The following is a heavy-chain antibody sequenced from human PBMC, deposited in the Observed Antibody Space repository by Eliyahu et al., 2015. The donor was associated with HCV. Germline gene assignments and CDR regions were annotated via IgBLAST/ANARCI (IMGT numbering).Heavy chain of an antibody. Sequence: QVQVVESGGGVVQPGRSLXLSCAASGFXFXXXGMHWVRQAPGKGLDWVAVISYDGNNKFFADSVKGRFTISRDNSKNTLYLQMNSLRVEDTAVYYCAKEGEAAVDYYYYGMDVWGQGTTVTVSS. V-gene: IGHV3-30*18. CDR1: GFXFXXXG. CDR3: AKEGEAAVDYYYYGMDV. CDR2: ISYDGNNK. D-gene: IGHD2-15*01. J-gene: IGHJ6*02.